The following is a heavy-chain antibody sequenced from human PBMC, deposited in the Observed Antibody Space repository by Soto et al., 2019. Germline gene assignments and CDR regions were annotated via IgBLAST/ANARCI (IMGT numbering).Heavy chain of an antibody. Sequence: SETLSLTCTVSGGSISSSSYYWGWIRQPPGKGLEWIGSIYYSGSTYYNPSLKSRVTISVDTSKNQFSLKLSSVTAADTAVYYCARLYKSGPSEMYDSGSDSSGWYPYWGQGTLVTVSS. CDR2: IYYSGST. D-gene: IGHD6-19*01. CDR1: GGSISSSSYY. J-gene: IGHJ4*02. CDR3: ARLYKSGPSEMYDSGSDSSGWYPY. V-gene: IGHV4-39*01.